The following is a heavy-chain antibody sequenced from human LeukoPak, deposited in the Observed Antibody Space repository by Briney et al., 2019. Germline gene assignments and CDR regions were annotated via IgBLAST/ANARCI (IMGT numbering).Heavy chain of an antibody. CDR1: GFTFSSYA. D-gene: IGHD3-10*01. CDR3: AKVVHITRGEGC. Sequence: GGSLRLSCAASGFTFSSYAMNWVRQAPGKGLEWVSAISGGGGSTYYADSVKGRLTISRDNSKNTLYLHMNNLRAEDTAIYYCAKVVHITRGEGCWGQGTLVTVSS. CDR2: ISGGGGST. V-gene: IGHV3-23*01. J-gene: IGHJ4*02.